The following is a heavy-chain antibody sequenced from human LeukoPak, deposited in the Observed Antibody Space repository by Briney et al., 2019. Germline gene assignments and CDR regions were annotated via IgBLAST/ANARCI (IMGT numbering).Heavy chain of an antibody. CDR1: GFSFSNHD. J-gene: IGHJ5*02. Sequence: GGSLRLSCAASGFSFSNHDMHWVRQAPGKRLEWVAVIWDDGNNKRYANSVNGRFTISRDNSENTLYLQMNGLTAEDTAMYYCARDSYQDYYGRFDPWGQGTLVIVSS. CDR3: ARDSYQDYYGRFDP. V-gene: IGHV3-33*01. D-gene: IGHD3-10*01. CDR2: IWDDGNNK.